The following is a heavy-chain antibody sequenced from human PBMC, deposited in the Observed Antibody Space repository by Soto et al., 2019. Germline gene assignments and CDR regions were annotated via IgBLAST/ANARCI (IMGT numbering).Heavy chain of an antibody. D-gene: IGHD2-2*01. Sequence: GESLKISCKGSGYSFTSYWISWVRQMPGKGLEWMGRIDPSDSYTNYSPSFQGHVTISADRSISTAYLQWSSLKASDTAMYYCASSPRGYCSSTSCRELGNYYGMDVWGQGTTVTVSS. J-gene: IGHJ6*02. CDR3: ASSPRGYCSSTSCRELGNYYGMDV. CDR1: GYSFTSYW. CDR2: IDPSDSYT. V-gene: IGHV5-10-1*01.